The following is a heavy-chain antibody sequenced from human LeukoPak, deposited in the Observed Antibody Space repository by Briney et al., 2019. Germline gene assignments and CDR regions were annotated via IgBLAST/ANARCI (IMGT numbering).Heavy chain of an antibody. V-gene: IGHV1-2*02. Sequence: ASVKVSCKASGYTFTGYYMHWVRQAPGQGLEWMGWINPNSGGTNYAQKFQGRVTMTRDTSTSTVYMELSSLRSEDTAVYYCASEYSSGWYPLFDYWGQGTLVTVSS. J-gene: IGHJ4*02. CDR3: ASEYSSGWYPLFDY. CDR1: GYTFTGYY. D-gene: IGHD6-19*01. CDR2: INPNSGGT.